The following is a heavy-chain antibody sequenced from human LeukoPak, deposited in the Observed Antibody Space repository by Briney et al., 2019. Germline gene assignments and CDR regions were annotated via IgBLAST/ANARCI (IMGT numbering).Heavy chain of an antibody. CDR2: INWNGGST. D-gene: IGHD3-10*01. J-gene: IGHJ4*02. CDR1: GFTFDDYG. CDR3: ARDRYYGSGDFDY. V-gene: IGHV3-20*04. Sequence: TGGSLRLSCAASGFTFDDYGMSWVRHAPGKGLEWVSGINWNGGSTGYADSVKGRFTISRDNAKNSLYLQMNSLRAEDTALYYCARDRYYGSGDFDYWGQGTLVTVSS.